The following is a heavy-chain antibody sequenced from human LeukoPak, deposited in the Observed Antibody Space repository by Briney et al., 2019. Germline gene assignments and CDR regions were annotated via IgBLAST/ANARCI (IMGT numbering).Heavy chain of an antibody. D-gene: IGHD2-15*01. V-gene: IGHV3-9*01. Sequence: GGSLRLSCAASGFTFDDYAMHWVRQAPGKGLEWVSGISWNSGSIGYADSVKGRFTISRDNAKNSLYLQMNSLRAEDTAVYYCARDYSNDYWGQGTLVTVSS. J-gene: IGHJ4*02. CDR1: GFTFDDYA. CDR2: ISWNSGSI. CDR3: ARDYSNDY.